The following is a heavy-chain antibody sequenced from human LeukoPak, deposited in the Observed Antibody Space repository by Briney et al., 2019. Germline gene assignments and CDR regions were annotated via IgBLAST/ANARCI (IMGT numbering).Heavy chain of an antibody. CDR3: SRDPRPCDY. V-gene: IGHV3-11*04. CDR2: ISGSGSVI. CDR1: GFTFGDYA. J-gene: IGHJ4*02. Sequence: PGGSLRLSCTASGFTFGDYAMSWFRQAPGKGLESVAYISGSGSVIVYADSVKGRFTISRDNAQNSLYLQMNSLRDEDTAVYYCSRDPRPCDYWGQGTLVTVSS.